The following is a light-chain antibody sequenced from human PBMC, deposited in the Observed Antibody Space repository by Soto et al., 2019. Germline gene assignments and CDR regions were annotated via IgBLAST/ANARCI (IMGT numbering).Light chain of an antibody. Sequence: QSVLTQPPSVSEAPRQRVTISCSGSSSNIGNNAENWYQQLPGKAPKLLIYYDDLLPSGVSDRFSGSKSGTSASLAISGLQSEDEADYYCAAWDDSLNVVVFGGGTKVTVL. J-gene: IGLJ2*01. V-gene: IGLV1-36*01. CDR2: YDD. CDR1: SSNIGNNA. CDR3: AAWDDSLNVVV.